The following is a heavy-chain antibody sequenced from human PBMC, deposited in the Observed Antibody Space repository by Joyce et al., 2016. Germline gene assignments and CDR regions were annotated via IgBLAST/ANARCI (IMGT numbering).Heavy chain of an antibody. CDR2: INPNSGDP. CDR3: AREKLLVVRNYYYYMDI. CDR1: GYTFTAYY. Sequence: QVQLVESGAEVKKPGASVKVSCKASGYTFTAYYIHWVRQAPGQGFEWVGCINPNSGDPHYAAKFQGRVTMPRRTSISTAYMELGSLRSDDTAVYFCAREKLLVVRNYYYYMDIWGKGTPVTVSS. V-gene: IGHV1-2*02. D-gene: IGHD3-22*01. J-gene: IGHJ6*03.